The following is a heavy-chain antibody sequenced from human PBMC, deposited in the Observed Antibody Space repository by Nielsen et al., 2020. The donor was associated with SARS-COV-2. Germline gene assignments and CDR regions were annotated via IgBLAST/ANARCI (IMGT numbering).Heavy chain of an antibody. J-gene: IGHJ3*02. CDR2: IDPSDSYT. Sequence: KVSCKGSGYSFTSYWISWVRQMPGKGLEWMGRIDPSDSYTNYSPSFQGHVTISADKSIGTAYLQWISLRASDTAMYYCARRSYCGADCHAFDIWGQGTLVTVSS. CDR1: GYSFTSYW. V-gene: IGHV5-10-1*01. CDR3: ARRSYCGADCHAFDI. D-gene: IGHD2-21*02.